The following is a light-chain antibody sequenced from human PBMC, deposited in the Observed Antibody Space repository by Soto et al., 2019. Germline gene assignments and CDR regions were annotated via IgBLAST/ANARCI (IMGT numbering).Light chain of an antibody. V-gene: IGKV3-15*01. Sequence: EIVMTQSPVTLSVSPGERATLSCRASQSVNNNLAWYHQRPGQAPMLLIYGASTRATGVPARFSGSGSGTAFTLTISGLQSEDSAIYYCHQYNDWPLIFGGGTKVEIK. CDR2: GAS. CDR1: QSVNNN. CDR3: HQYNDWPLI. J-gene: IGKJ4*01.